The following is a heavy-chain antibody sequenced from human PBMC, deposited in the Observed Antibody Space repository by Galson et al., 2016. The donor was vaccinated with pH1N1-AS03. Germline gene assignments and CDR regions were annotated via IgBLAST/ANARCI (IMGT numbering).Heavy chain of an antibody. CDR2: VYYSGTT. J-gene: IGHJ3*02. Sequence: SETLSLTCTVSGDSISGNNYYWVWIRQPPGQALEWIGSVYYSGTTYYNPSLKSRVTISVDTSTNQFSLDLNSVTVADTSVYSCARHENFGVDAIYAFDIWGQGTMVTVSP. D-gene: IGHD3-3*01. V-gene: IGHV4-39*01. CDR1: GDSISGNNYY. CDR3: ARHENFGVDAIYAFDI.